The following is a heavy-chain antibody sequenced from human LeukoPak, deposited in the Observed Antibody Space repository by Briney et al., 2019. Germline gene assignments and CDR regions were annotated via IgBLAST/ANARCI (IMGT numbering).Heavy chain of an antibody. V-gene: IGHV1-18*01. Sequence: ASVRVPCKASGYTFTSYGISWVRQAPEQGLEWMGWISAYNGNTNYAQKLQGRVTMTTDTSTSTAYMELRSLRSDDTAVYYCARGRGYCSSTSFQLTDYWGQGTLVTVSS. J-gene: IGHJ4*02. CDR3: ARGRGYCSSTSFQLTDY. CDR1: GYTFTSYG. D-gene: IGHD2-2*01. CDR2: ISAYNGNT.